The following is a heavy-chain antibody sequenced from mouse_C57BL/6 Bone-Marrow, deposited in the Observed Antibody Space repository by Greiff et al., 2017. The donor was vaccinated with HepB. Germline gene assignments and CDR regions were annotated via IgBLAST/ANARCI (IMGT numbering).Heavy chain of an antibody. CDR1: GYSFTGYF. CDR3: ARRLLPYAMDY. D-gene: IGHD2-13*01. CDR2: INPYNGDT. Sequence: VQLQQPGAELVRPGSSVKLSCKASGYSFTGYFMNWVKQSHGKSLEWIGRINPYNGDTFYNQKFKGKATLTVDKSSSTAHMELLSLTSEDFAVYYCARRLLPYAMDYWGQGTSVTVSS. V-gene: IGHV1-37*01. J-gene: IGHJ4*01.